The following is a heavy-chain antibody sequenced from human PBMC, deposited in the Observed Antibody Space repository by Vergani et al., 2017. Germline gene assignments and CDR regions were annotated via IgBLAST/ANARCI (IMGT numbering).Heavy chain of an antibody. J-gene: IGHJ6*03. Sequence: QVQLVESGGGVVQPGRSLRLSCAASGFTFSSYAMHWVRQAPGKGLEWVAVISYDGSNKYYADSVKGRFTISRDNSKNTLYLQMNSLRAEDTAVYYCARDPSDPRRFHYYYYMDVWGKGTTVTVS. CDR1: GFTFSSYA. CDR2: ISYDGSNK. V-gene: IGHV3-30*04. CDR3: ARDPSDPRRFHYYYYMDV. D-gene: IGHD3-3*01.